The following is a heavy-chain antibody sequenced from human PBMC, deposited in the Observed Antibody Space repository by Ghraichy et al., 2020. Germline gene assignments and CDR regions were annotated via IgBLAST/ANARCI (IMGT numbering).Heavy chain of an antibody. D-gene: IGHD2-15*01. CDR1: GFIFSSYS. Sequence: LSLTCAASGFIFSSYSMNWVRQAPGKGLEGGSSISSSSSSIYYADSVKGRFTISRDNAQNSLYLQMDSLRAEDTAVYFCARARGCSGISCYSDYWGRGTLVTVSS. CDR2: ISSSSSSI. J-gene: IGHJ4*02. CDR3: ARARGCSGISCYSDY. V-gene: IGHV3-21*01.